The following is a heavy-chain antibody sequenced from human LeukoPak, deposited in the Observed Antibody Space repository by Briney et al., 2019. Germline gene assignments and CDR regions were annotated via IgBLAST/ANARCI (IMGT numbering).Heavy chain of an antibody. D-gene: IGHD3-22*01. CDR2: INPDGRTT. CDR1: GFTFSTYW. J-gene: IGHJ4*02. Sequence: GGSLRLSCAASGFTFSTYWMHWVRQAPGEGLVWVSRINPDGRTTSYAKSVKGRFTISRDDAKNVLYLQMNSLRADDAAVYYCARIEDRGAAFDSWGQGTLVTVSS. CDR3: ARIEDRGAAFDS. V-gene: IGHV3-74*01.